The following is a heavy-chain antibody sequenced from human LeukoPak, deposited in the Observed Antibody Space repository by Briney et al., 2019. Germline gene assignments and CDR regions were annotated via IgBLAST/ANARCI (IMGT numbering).Heavy chain of an antibody. CDR2: ISSSSNYI. CDR1: GFTFSNYN. D-gene: IGHD6-25*01. J-gene: IGHJ4*02. V-gene: IGHV3-21*01. CDR3: SRDPDSGY. Sequence: KSGGSLRLSCAASGFTFSNYNMNWVRQAPGKGLEWVSSISSSSNYIYYADSVKGRFTISRDNAKNSLYLQMNSLRVEDTAVYYCSRDPDSGYWGQGTLVTVSS.